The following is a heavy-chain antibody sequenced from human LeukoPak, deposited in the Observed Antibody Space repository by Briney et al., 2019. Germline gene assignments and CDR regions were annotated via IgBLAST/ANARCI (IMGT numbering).Heavy chain of an antibody. CDR2: INHSGST. CDR1: GGSFSGYY. Sequence: PSETLSLTCAVYGGSFSGYYWSWIRQPPGKGLEWIGAINHSGSTNYNPSLKSRVTISVDTSKNQFSLKLSSVTAADTAVYYCARARGIMDVWGQGTTVTVSS. J-gene: IGHJ6*02. V-gene: IGHV4-34*01. CDR3: ARARGIMDV.